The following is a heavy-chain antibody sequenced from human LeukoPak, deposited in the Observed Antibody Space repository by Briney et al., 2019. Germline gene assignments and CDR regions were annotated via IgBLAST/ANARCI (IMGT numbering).Heavy chain of an antibody. CDR1: GLI. V-gene: IGHV3-30-3*01. CDR3: AKEGHSSGYCGVFDI. Sequence: GGSLRLSCVASGLIIHWVRQAPGKGLEWVAAISHDGNSKYYADSVKGRFTISRDNSKNTVYLQLNSLGAEDTAVYYCAKEGHSSGYCGVFDIWGQGTTVTVSS. J-gene: IGHJ3*02. D-gene: IGHD3-22*01. CDR2: ISHDGNSK.